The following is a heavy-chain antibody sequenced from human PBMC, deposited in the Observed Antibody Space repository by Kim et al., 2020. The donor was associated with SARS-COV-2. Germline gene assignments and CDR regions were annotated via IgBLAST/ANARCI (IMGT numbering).Heavy chain of an antibody. V-gene: IGHV1-18*01. Sequence: ASVKVSCKASGYTFTSYGISWVRQAPGQGLEWMGWISAYNGNTNYAQKLQGRVTMTTDTSTSTAYMELRSLRSDDTAVYYCARGSRYCSSTSCYMTGFYYYYYGMDVWGQGTTVTVSS. D-gene: IGHD2-2*02. CDR3: ARGSRYCSSTSCYMTGFYYYYYGMDV. CDR1: GYTFTSYG. CDR2: ISAYNGNT. J-gene: IGHJ6*02.